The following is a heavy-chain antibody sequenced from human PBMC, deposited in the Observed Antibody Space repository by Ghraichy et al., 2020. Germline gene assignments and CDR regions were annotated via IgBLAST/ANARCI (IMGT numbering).Heavy chain of an antibody. V-gene: IGHV6-1*01. CDR1: GDSVSSNTAS. CDR3: AREVRYSRSSGIDS. D-gene: IGHD6-6*01. Sequence: SQTLSLTCAISGDSVSSNTASWNWIRQPPSRGLEWLGRTYYRSKWNSDYAVSVKSRITINPETSKNQFSLQLNSVTPDDTAVYYCAREVRYSRSSGIDSWGQGTLVTVSS. CDR2: TYYRSKWNS. J-gene: IGHJ4*02.